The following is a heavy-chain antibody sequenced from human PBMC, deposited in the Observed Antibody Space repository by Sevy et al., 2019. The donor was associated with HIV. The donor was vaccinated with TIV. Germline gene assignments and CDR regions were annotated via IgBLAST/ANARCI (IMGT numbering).Heavy chain of an antibody. V-gene: IGHV4-39*01. CDR3: AGPRVTYISGWSYYDH. D-gene: IGHD6-19*01. Sequence: SETLSLTCTVSGASISSSGYYWGWIRQPPGKGLEWIASIRYSGSTYYNPSVRSRVTISADASKKQFSLKLNSVTAADTAVYYCAGPRVTYISGWSYYDHWGQGTVVTVSS. J-gene: IGHJ4*02. CDR1: GASISSSGYY. CDR2: IRYSGST.